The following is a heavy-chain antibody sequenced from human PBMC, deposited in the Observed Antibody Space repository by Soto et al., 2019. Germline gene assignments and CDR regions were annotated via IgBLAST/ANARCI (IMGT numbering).Heavy chain of an antibody. V-gene: IGHV3-15*07. CDR2: SKSKTDGGTT. CDR1: GFTFTNAW. J-gene: IGHJ4*01. Sequence: EVQLVESGGGLVKPGGSLRLSCAASGFTFTNAWINWVRQAPVKGLEWVGRSKSKTDGGTTDYAEPVKGRFAISRDDSNNMVYLQINSLKIEDTAVYYCTTDSYSTIIIVRFDYWGHGTLVTVSS. CDR3: TTDSYSTIIIVRFDY. D-gene: IGHD3-22*01.